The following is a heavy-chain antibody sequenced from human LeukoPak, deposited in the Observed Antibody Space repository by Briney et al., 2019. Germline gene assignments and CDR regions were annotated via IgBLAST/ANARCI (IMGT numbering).Heavy chain of an antibody. J-gene: IGHJ4*02. Sequence: RASETLSLTCTVSGGSISSSSYYWGWIRQPPGKGLEWIGSIYYSGSTYYNPSLKSRVTISVDTSKNQFSLKLSSVTAADTAVYYCAIRTMHFGPQVGWGQGTLVTVSS. CDR3: AIRTMHFGPQVG. D-gene: IGHD3/OR15-3a*01. CDR1: GGSISSSSYY. CDR2: IYYSGST. V-gene: IGHV4-39*01.